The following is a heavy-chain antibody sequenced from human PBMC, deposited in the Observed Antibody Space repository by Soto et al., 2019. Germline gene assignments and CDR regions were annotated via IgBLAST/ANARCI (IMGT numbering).Heavy chain of an antibody. D-gene: IGHD5-18*01. V-gene: IGHV4-30-2*01. CDR3: ASSRYSYGPFDY. J-gene: IGHJ4*02. CDR1: GGSISSSSYY. Sequence: PSETLSLTCTVSGGSISSSSYYWGWIRQPPGKGLEWIGYIYHSGSTYYNPSLKSRVTISVDRSKNQFSLKLSSVTAADTAVYYCASSRYSYGPFDYWGRGTLVTVSS. CDR2: IYHSGST.